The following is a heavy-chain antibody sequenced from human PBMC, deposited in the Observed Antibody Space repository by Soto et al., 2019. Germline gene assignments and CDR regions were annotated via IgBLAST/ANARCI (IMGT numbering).Heavy chain of an antibody. CDR1: GASIVSGGHY. Sequence: PSGTLSLTCSVSGASIVSGGHYWTRIRQHPGKGLEWVGHIYYSGSTHYNPPLKSRVTISVDTSRNQFSLKLSSVTAADTAVYYCATVRWALAGRDDWLDPWGQGTLVTVSS. CDR3: ATVRWALAGRDDWLDP. CDR2: IYYSGST. J-gene: IGHJ5*02. D-gene: IGHD6-19*01. V-gene: IGHV4-61*08.